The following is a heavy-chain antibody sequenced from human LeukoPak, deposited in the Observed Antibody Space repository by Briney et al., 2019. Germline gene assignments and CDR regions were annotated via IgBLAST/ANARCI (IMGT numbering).Heavy chain of an antibody. J-gene: IGHJ4*02. D-gene: IGHD3-16*01. CDR3: ANSAGTFWGWSDY. CDR2: IYYSGST. Sequence: SETLSLTCTVSGGSISSSSYYWGWIRQPPGMGLEWIGSIYYSGSTYYNPSLKSRVTISVDTSKNQFSLKLSSVTAADTAVYYCANSAGTFWGWSDYWGQGTLVTVSS. CDR1: GGSISSSSYY. V-gene: IGHV4-39*01.